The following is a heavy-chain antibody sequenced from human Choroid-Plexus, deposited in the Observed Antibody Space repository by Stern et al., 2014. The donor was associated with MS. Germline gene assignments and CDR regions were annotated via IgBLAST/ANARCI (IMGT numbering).Heavy chain of an antibody. J-gene: IGHJ5*02. Sequence: VQLVESGGGVVQPGMPLRLSCVASGFTFGSCAMHWVRQAPGKGLEWVAGVSYDGSNKYYADSVKGRFPISRDNSQNTLYMQMSSLRPEDTAVYYCAKDRQYLTYFFDHWGQGSLVTVSS. CDR3: AKDRQYLTYFFDH. CDR1: GFTFGSCA. D-gene: IGHD2/OR15-2a*01. CDR2: VSYDGSNK. V-gene: IGHV3-30*18.